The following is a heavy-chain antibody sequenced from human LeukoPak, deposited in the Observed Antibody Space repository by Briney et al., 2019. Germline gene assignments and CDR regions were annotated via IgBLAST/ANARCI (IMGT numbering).Heavy chain of an antibody. J-gene: IGHJ4*02. CDR1: GGSFSGYS. V-gene: IGHV4-34*01. D-gene: IGHD6-6*01. CDR3: ARARIAARLNWDY. CDR2: INHSGST. Sequence: PSETLSLTCAVYGGSFSGYSWSWIRQPPGKGLEWIGEINHSGSTNYNPSLKSRVTISVDTSKNQFSLKLSSVTAADTAVYYCARARIAARLNWDYWGQGTLVTVSS.